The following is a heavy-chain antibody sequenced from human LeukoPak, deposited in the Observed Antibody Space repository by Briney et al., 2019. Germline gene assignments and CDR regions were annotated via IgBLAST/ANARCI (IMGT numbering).Heavy chain of an antibody. V-gene: IGHV4-59*01. CDR3: ARDAGDTAMVRGSAFDI. J-gene: IGHJ3*02. D-gene: IGHD5-18*01. CDR1: GGSISSYY. CDR2: IYYSGST. Sequence: SETLSLTCTVSGGSISSYYWSWIRQPPGKGLEWIGYIYYSGSTNYNPSLKSRVTISVDTSKNQFSLKLSSVTAADTAVYYCARDAGDTAMVRGSAFDIWGQGTMVTVSS.